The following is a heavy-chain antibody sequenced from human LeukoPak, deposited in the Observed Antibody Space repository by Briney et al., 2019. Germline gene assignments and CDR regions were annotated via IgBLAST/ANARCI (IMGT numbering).Heavy chain of an antibody. V-gene: IGHV3-30*18. CDR2: ISYNGSNK. CDR3: AKDRSTYYYDSSGYYPDAFDI. J-gene: IGHJ3*02. D-gene: IGHD3-22*01. Sequence: GRSLRLSCAASGFTFRSYGIHWVRQAPGKGLEWVAGISYNGSNKYYADSVKGRFTISRDNSKNTLYLQMNSLRAEDTAVYYCAKDRSTYYYDSSGYYPDAFDIWGQGTMVTVSS. CDR1: GFTFRSYG.